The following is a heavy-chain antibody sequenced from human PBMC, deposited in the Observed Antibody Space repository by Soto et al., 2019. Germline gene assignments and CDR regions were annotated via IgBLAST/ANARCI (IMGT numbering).Heavy chain of an antibody. CDR1: GFTFSSYA. V-gene: IGHV3-64*02. J-gene: IGHJ2*01. CDR3: ARGGYDFWSGYYRPEGYFDL. Sequence: EVQLVESGEGLVQPGGSLRLSCAASGFTFSSYAMHWVRQAPGKGLEYVSAISSNGGSTYYADSVKGRFTISRDNSKNTLYLQMGSLRAEDMAVYYCARGGYDFWSGYYRPEGYFDLWGRGTLVTVSS. D-gene: IGHD3-3*01. CDR2: ISSNGGST.